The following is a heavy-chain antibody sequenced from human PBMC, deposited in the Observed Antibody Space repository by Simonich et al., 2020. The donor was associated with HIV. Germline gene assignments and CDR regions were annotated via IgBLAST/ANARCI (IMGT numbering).Heavy chain of an antibody. CDR3: ARGFYQRLYYFDY. Sequence: QVQLQQWGAGLLKPSETLSLTCAVYGGSFSGYYWSWIRQPPGKGLEWIGEINHSESTNYNPSRKSRVTISVDTSKNQFSLKLSSVTAADTAVYYCARGFYQRLYYFDYWGQGTLVTISS. CDR2: INHSEST. CDR1: GGSFSGYY. D-gene: IGHD2-2*01. J-gene: IGHJ4*02. V-gene: IGHV4-34*01.